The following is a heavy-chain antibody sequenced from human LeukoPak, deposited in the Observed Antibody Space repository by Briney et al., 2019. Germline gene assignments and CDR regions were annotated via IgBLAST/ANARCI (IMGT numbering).Heavy chain of an antibody. CDR2: ISYDGSSE. V-gene: IGHV3-30-3*01. CDR3: ARGYDQTGAYYYYYGMDV. CDR1: GFTFSSYA. Sequence: GGSLRLSCAASGFTFSSYAMHWVRQAPGKGLEWVAVISYDGSSEHYADSVKGRFTISRDNSKNTLYLQMNSPRAEDTALYYCARGYDQTGAYYYYYGMDVWGLGTTVTVSS. J-gene: IGHJ6*02. D-gene: IGHD5-12*01.